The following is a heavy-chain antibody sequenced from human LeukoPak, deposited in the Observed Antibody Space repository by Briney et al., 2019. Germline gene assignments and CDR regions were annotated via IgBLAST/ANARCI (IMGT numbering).Heavy chain of an antibody. Sequence: SETLSLTCAVYGGSFSGYYWSWLRQPPGKGLEWIGEINHSGSTNYNPSLKRRVTISVDTSKNQFSLKLSSVTAADTAVYYCARHRCSGGSCYPLNWFDPWGQGTLVTVSS. CDR2: INHSGST. CDR3: ARHRCSGGSCYPLNWFDP. V-gene: IGHV4-34*01. J-gene: IGHJ5*02. CDR1: GGSFSGYY. D-gene: IGHD2-15*01.